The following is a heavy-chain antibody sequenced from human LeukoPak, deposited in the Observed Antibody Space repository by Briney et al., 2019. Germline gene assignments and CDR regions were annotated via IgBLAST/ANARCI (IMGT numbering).Heavy chain of an antibody. CDR3: ARDGFPGGTMAGTYLNY. CDR2: ISYDGNNK. D-gene: IGHD6-19*01. Sequence: PGGSLRLSCAASEFTFSGHAMHWVRQAPGRGLEWVAVISYDGNNKFYADSVKGRFTISRDNSRNTLSLQMNSLRAEDTAVYYCARDGFPGGTMAGTYLNYWGQGTLVTVSS. J-gene: IGHJ4*02. CDR1: EFTFSGHA. V-gene: IGHV3-30-3*01.